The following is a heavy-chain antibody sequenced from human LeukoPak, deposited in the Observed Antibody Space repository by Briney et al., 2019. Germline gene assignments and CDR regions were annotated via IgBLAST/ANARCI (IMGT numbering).Heavy chain of an antibody. Sequence: GGSLRLSCAASGFTFSDYYMSWIRQAPGKGLEWVSSISSSSSYIYYADSVKGRFTISRDNAKNSLFLQMNSLRAEDTAVYYCARVTLCSGGSCSSFGYYYYGMDVWAQGTTVTVSS. CDR1: GFTFSDYY. CDR3: ARVTLCSGGSCSSFGYYYYGMDV. D-gene: IGHD2-15*01. J-gene: IGHJ6*02. CDR2: ISSSSSYI. V-gene: IGHV3-11*06.